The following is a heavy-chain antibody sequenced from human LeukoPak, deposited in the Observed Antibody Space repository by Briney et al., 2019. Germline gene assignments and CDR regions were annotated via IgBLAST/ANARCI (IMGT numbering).Heavy chain of an antibody. D-gene: IGHD3-22*01. Sequence: ESLKISCKASGYRFTSYWIGWVRQMPGKGLEWMGIIYPGDSDTRYSPSFQGQVTISADKSITTAYLQWSSLKASDTAMYYCARQPNYYDTRGYLSHAFDIWGQGTILTVSS. J-gene: IGHJ3*02. CDR1: GYRFTSYW. CDR2: IYPGDSDT. V-gene: IGHV5-51*01. CDR3: ARQPNYYDTRGYLSHAFDI.